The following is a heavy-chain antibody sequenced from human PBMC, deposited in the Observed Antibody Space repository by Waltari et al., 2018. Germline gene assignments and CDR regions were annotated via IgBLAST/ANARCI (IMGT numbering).Heavy chain of an antibody. J-gene: IGHJ4*02. CDR3: AHYVSLSFRYFDS. D-gene: IGHD3-10*02. CDR2: FYRNDDI. V-gene: IGHV2-5*01. Sequence: QITLKESGPMLVKLTQTLTLNCTFSGFSLSTRGEGVGWIRQPPGKALEWLTLFYRNDDIYYNPSLKSRLTVTTDPTKKQVVRTMTNMDPVYAGTYYCAHYVSLSFRYFDSWGQGALVIVSS. CDR1: GFSLSTRGEG.